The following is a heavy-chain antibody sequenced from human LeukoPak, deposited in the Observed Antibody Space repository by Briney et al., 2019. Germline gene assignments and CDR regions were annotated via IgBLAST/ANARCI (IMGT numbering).Heavy chain of an antibody. CDR3: ARFTSGSGSNDYFDF. Sequence: GRSLRLSCAASGFTFSSYAMHWVRQAPGKGLEWVSFISYSSSHIYYADSVKGRFTISRDNAKNSVYLQMNSLRAEDTAVYYCARFTSGSGSNDYFDFWGQGILVTVSS. CDR1: GFTFSSYA. J-gene: IGHJ4*02. CDR2: ISYSSSHI. V-gene: IGHV3-21*01. D-gene: IGHD3-10*01.